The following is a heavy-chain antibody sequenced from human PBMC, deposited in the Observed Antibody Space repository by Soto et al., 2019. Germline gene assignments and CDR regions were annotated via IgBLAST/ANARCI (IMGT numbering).Heavy chain of an antibody. CDR2: IIPILGIA. V-gene: IGHV1-69*02. D-gene: IGHD2-21*02. CDR1: GGTFSSYT. CDR3: ARKCGGDCVDY. J-gene: IGHJ4*02. Sequence: KVSCKASGGTFSSYTISWVRQAPGQGLEWMGRIIPILGIANYAQKFQGRVTITADKSTSTAYMELSSLRSEDTAVYYCARKCGGDCVDYWGQGTLVTVSS.